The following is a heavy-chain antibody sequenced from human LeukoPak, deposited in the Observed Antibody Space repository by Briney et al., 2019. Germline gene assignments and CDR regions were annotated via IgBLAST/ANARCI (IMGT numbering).Heavy chain of an antibody. Sequence: GGSLRFSCAASGFTLTTYAMTWVRQAPGKGLEWVSAISGDGVTTYYADSVRGRFTVSKGNSENTLYLRMNSLRAEDTAVYYCARVPGSYYVDFDYWGQGTLVTVSS. J-gene: IGHJ4*02. CDR3: ARVPGSYYVDFDY. V-gene: IGHV3-23*01. D-gene: IGHD3-10*01. CDR1: GFTLTTYA. CDR2: ISGDGVTT.